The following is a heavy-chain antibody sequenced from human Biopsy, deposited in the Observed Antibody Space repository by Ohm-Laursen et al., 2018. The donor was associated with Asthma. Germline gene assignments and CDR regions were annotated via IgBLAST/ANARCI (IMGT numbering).Heavy chain of an antibody. CDR3: ARAVDYSHYYGIDV. CDR1: GYTFNNAG. D-gene: IGHD3-10*01. V-gene: IGHV1-18*01. J-gene: IGHJ6*02. CDR2: ISVYNGNT. Sequence: GASVKVSCKTSGYTFNNAGITWVRQAPGQGLEWMGWISVYNGNTEVAQKLQDRVTMITDTSTSTAYMELRSLRSDDTAVYFCARAVDYSHYYGIDVWGQGTTVTVS.